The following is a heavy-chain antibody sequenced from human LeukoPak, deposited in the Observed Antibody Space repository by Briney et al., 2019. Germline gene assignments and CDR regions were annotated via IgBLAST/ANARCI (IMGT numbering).Heavy chain of an antibody. J-gene: IGHJ4*02. V-gene: IGHV3-74*01. CDR1: GFNFSTYE. CDR3: ARDRTTVTVFDY. D-gene: IGHD4-17*01. Sequence: GGSLRLSCAASGFNFSTYEMNWVRQAPGKGLVWVSRVSTDGRTTSYADSVRGRFTISRDNGKNTVYLQMNSLRAEDTAVYYCARDRTTVTVFDYWGQGALVTVSS. CDR2: VSTDGRTT.